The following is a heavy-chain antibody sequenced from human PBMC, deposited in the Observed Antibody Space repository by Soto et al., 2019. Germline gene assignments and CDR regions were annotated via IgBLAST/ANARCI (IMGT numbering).Heavy chain of an antibody. CDR2: IYPGDSDT. V-gene: IGHV5-51*01. CDR1: GYSFTTYW. J-gene: IGHJ4*02. D-gene: IGHD3-22*01. CDR3: ARHLRHDSSGYEPPTIDY. Sequence: GESLKISCNVSGYSFTTYWIAWVRQMPGKGLEWMGIIYPGDSDTRYSPSFQGQVTISADKSISTAYLQWSSLKASDTAMYYCARHLRHDSSGYEPPTIDYWGQGTLVTVYS.